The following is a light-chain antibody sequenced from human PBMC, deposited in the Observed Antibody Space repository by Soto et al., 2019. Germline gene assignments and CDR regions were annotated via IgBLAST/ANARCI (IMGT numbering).Light chain of an antibody. Sequence: ILLTQSPGTLSLSPGERATLSCRAIQSVSSIYLAWYQQKPGQAPSLLIYGASSRATGIPDRFSGSGSGTDFTLTISRLEPEDFAVYYCQQYGRSPPWTFGQGTKVDI. J-gene: IGKJ1*01. V-gene: IGKV3-20*01. CDR3: QQYGRSPPWT. CDR1: QSVSSIY. CDR2: GAS.